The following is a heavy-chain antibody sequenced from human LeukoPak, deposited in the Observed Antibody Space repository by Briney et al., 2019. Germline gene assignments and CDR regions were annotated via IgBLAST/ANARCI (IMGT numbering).Heavy chain of an antibody. CDR2: IYHSGST. J-gene: IGHJ5*02. Sequence: SETLSLTCTVSGYSISSGYYWGWIRQPPGKGLEWIGSIYHSGSTYYNPSLKSRVTISVDTSQNPFSLKLSSVTAADTAVYYCAVQTKGIAAAGGWFDPWGQGTLVTVSS. D-gene: IGHD6-13*01. CDR3: AVQTKGIAAAGGWFDP. CDR1: GYSISSGYY. V-gene: IGHV4-38-2*02.